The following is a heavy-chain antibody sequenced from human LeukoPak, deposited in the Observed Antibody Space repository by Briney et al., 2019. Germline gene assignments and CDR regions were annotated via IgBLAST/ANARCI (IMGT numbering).Heavy chain of an antibody. Sequence: SETLSLTCAVYGGSFSGYYWSWIRQPPGKGLEWIGEINHSGSTNYNPSLKSRVTISVDTSKNQFSPKLSSVTAADTAVYYCARGRPCSSTSCWTSGYYYMDVWGKGTTVTVSS. CDR2: INHSGST. CDR1: GGSFSGYY. V-gene: IGHV4-34*01. J-gene: IGHJ6*03. D-gene: IGHD2-2*01. CDR3: ARGRPCSSTSCWTSGYYYMDV.